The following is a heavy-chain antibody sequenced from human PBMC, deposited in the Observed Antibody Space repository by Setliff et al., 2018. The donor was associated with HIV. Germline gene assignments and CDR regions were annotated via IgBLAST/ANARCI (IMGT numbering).Heavy chain of an antibody. CDR1: GYSISSGYY. J-gene: IGHJ5*02. CDR3: ARGPATLRHNWFDP. Sequence: SETLSLTCTVSGYSISSGYYWGWSRQPPGKGLEWIGNIYHSGSTYYNPFLMSRVTISVDTSKNQFSLKLSSVTAADTAVYSCARGPATLRHNWFDPWGQGTPVTVSS. CDR2: IYHSGST. D-gene: IGHD2-21*01. V-gene: IGHV4-38-2*02.